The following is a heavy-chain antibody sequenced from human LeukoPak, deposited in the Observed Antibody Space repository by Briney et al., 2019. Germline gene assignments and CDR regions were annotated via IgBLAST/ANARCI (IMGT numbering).Heavy chain of an antibody. Sequence: GGSLRLSCAASGFTFSSYGMNWVRQAPGKGLEWVSSISSSSSYIYYADSVKGRFTISRDNAKNSLYLQMNSLRAEDTAVYYCARDLGDGYNYFDYWGQGTLVTVSS. V-gene: IGHV3-21*01. D-gene: IGHD5-24*01. CDR2: ISSSSSYI. CDR3: ARDLGDGYNYFDY. J-gene: IGHJ4*02. CDR1: GFTFSSYG.